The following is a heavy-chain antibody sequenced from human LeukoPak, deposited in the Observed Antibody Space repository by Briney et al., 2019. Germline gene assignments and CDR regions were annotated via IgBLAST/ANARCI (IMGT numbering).Heavy chain of an antibody. CDR1: GYTFTGYY. CDR3: ARGRKTDEDSSGWYDY. D-gene: IGHD6-19*01. Sequence: ASVKVSCKASGYTFTGYYMHWVRQAPGQGLEWMGWINPNSGGTNYAQKFQGRVTMTRDTSISTAYMELSRLRSDDTAVYYCARGRKTDEDSSGWYDYWGQGTLVTVSS. J-gene: IGHJ4*02. V-gene: IGHV1-2*02. CDR2: INPNSGGT.